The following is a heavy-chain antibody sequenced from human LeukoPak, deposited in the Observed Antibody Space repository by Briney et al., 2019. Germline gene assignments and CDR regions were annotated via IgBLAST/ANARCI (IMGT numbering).Heavy chain of an antibody. Sequence: SETLSLTCAVYGGSFSGYCWTWIRQPPGKGLEWIGEINHSGSTNYNPSLKSRVTISADTSKSQFSLKLSSVTAADTAIYFCARRGLRFLESVRYSWFDPWGQGTLVTVSS. J-gene: IGHJ5*02. CDR3: ARRGLRFLESVRYSWFDP. V-gene: IGHV4-34*01. CDR1: GGSFSGYC. CDR2: INHSGST. D-gene: IGHD3-3*01.